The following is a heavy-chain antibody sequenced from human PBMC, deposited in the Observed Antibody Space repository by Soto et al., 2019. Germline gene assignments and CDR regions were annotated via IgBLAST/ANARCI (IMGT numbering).Heavy chain of an antibody. CDR1: GFTFTSSS. V-gene: IGHV1-58*01. CDR2: IVVGSGNT. CDR3: AAPLNNYYYYGMDV. J-gene: IGHJ6*02. Sequence: ASVEVSCKASGFTFTSSSVQWVRQARGQRLEWIGWIVVGSGNTNYAQKFQERVTITRDMSTSTAYMELSSLRSEDTAVYYCAAPLNNYYYYGMDVWGQGTTVTVSS.